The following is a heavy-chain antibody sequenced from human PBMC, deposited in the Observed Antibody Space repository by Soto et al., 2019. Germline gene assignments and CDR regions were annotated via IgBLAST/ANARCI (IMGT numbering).Heavy chain of an antibody. Sequence: EVQLVESGGGLVQPGESLRLSCAASGFIVSSHYMSWVRQAPGKGLEWVSVIYSDGSTYYADSVKGRFTISRDSSKNTLYVQMNSLRAEDTAVYYCARARSDWYFDPWGRGTLVTVSS. V-gene: IGHV3-66*01. CDR3: ARARSDWYFDP. CDR2: IYSDGST. CDR1: GFIVSSHY. J-gene: IGHJ2*01. D-gene: IGHD1-26*01.